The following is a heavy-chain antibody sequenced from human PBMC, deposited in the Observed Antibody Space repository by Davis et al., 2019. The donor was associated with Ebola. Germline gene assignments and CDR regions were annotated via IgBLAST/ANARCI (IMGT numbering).Heavy chain of an antibody. CDR2: MNPNSGNT. Sequence: ASVKVSCKASGYTFTSYDINWVRQATGQGLEWMGWMNPNSGNTGYAQKFQGRVTITRDTSASTVSLELSSLRAEDTATYYCATGTGILGSSWLDPWGQGTLVIVSS. J-gene: IGHJ5*02. CDR3: ATGTGILGSSWLDP. D-gene: IGHD2-2*01. CDR1: GYTFTSYD. V-gene: IGHV1-8*01.